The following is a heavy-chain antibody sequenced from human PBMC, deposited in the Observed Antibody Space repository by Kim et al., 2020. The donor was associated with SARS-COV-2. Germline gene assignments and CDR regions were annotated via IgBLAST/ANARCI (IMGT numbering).Heavy chain of an antibody. CDR1: GFTFSSYG. D-gene: IGHD2-15*01. V-gene: IGHV3-30*18. J-gene: IGHJ6*02. CDR3: AKDRLGYGGMDV. Sequence: GGSLRLSCAASGFTFSSYGMHWVRQAPGKGLEWVAVISYDGSNKYYADSVKGRFTISRDNSKNTLYQQMNSLRAEDTAVYYCAKDRLGYGGMDVWGQGTTVTVSS. CDR2: ISYDGSNK.